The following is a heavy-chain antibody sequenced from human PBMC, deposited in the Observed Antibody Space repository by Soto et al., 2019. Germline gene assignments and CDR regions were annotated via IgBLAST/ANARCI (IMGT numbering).Heavy chain of an antibody. CDR1: GGSISSGGYY. V-gene: IGHV4-31*03. J-gene: IGHJ4*02. Sequence: SETLSLTCTVSGGSISSGGYYWSWIRQHPGKGLEWIGYIYYSGSTYYNPSLKSRVTISVDTSKNQFSLKLSSVTAADTAVYYCPRGTSGYDREFDYWGQGTLVTVYS. CDR2: IYYSGST. CDR3: PRGTSGYDREFDY. D-gene: IGHD5-12*01.